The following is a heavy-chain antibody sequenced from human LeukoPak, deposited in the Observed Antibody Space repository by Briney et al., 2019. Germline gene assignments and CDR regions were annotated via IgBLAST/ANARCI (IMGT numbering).Heavy chain of an antibody. J-gene: IGHJ4*02. CDR1: GHLFTGLY. V-gene: IGHV1-2*02. D-gene: IGHD2-2*01. CDR2: INPNSGGT. CDR3: ARDICSSTSCLSFDDY. Sequence: ASVEVSCKACGHLFTGLYMHWVRQAPGQGLEWMGWINPNSGGTNYAQKFQGRVTMTRDTSISTVYMELSRLRSDDTAVYYYARDICSSTSCLSFDDYWGQGTLVTVSS.